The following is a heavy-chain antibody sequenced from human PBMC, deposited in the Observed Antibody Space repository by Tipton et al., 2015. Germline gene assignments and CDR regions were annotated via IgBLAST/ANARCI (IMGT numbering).Heavy chain of an antibody. D-gene: IGHD1-1*01. CDR2: IYYSGST. J-gene: IGHJ5*02. Sequence: TLSLTCTVSGGSVSSGGYYWSWIRQHPGKGLEWIGYIYYSGSTYYNPSLKSRVTISVDTSKNQFSLKLSSVTAADTAVYYCARQLQINWFDPWGQGTLVTVSS. CDR3: ARQLQINWFDP. CDR1: GGSVSSGGYY. V-gene: IGHV4-31*03.